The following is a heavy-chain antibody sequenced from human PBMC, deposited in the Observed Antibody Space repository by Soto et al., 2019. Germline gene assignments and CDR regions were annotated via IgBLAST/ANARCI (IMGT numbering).Heavy chain of an antibody. D-gene: IGHD5-18*01. J-gene: IGHJ4*02. V-gene: IGHV4-59*01. CDR3: ARGDTYFDY. CDR2: IYYSGST. CDR1: GGSISSYY. Sequence: SETLSVTCTVSGGSISSYYWSWIRQPPGKGLEWIGYIYYSGSTNYNPSLKSRVTISVDTSKNQFSLKLTSVTAADTAVYYCARGDTYFDYWGQGTLVTVSS.